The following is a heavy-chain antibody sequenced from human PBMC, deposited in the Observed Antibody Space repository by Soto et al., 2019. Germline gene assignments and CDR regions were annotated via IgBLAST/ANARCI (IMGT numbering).Heavy chain of an antibody. CDR2: SKLSGGGST. Sequence: QVQVEQSGAEVKEPGASVKVSCKASGYSFTDYYIHSVLQAPGQGLEWMGVSKLSGGGSTTCVPKVEGRVTLPGDTSTATVYMELSSLRSEDTAVYYCSRESTHTFFFDYWGQGALVTISS. D-gene: IGHD1-1*01. CDR1: GYSFTDYY. V-gene: IGHV1-46*03. CDR3: SRESTHTFFFDY. J-gene: IGHJ4*02.